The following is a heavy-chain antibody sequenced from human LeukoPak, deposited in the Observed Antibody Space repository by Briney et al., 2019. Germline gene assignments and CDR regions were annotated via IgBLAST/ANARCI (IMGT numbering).Heavy chain of an antibody. CDR2: IYHSGST. CDR1: GGSISSSNW. D-gene: IGHD3-10*01. V-gene: IGHV4-4*02. J-gene: IGHJ4*02. CDR3: AREQRITMVRGVTGPFDY. Sequence: SGTLSLTCAVSGGSISSSNWWSWVRQPPGKGLEWIGEIYHSGSTNYNPSLKSRVTIPVDKSKNQFSLKLSSVTAADTAVYYCAREQRITMVRGVTGPFDYWGQGTLVTVSS.